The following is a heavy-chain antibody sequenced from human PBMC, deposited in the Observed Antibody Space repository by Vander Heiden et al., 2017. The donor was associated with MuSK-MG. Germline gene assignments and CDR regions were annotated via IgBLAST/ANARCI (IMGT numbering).Heavy chain of an antibody. Sequence: GGGRVMKGETLRITCAASGFSFSDYYMSWMPQAPGKGLEWLSYITMSGSYTSYADSVKGRFHVSGGIADVALYRVKRCASANYTAVYYCAGDKLGWGSLGWDGWGQ. CDR3: AGDKLGWGSLGWDG. CDR1: GFSFSDYY. CDR2: ITMSGSYT. D-gene: IGHD3-16*01. J-gene: IGHJ3*01. V-gene: IGHV3-11*05.